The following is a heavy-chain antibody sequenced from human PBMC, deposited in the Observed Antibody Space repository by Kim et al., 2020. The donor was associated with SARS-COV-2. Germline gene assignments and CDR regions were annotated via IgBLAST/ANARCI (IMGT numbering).Heavy chain of an antibody. J-gene: IGHJ3*02. CDR1: GFTFSSYA. CDR3: ARPLYGSGKSGAFDI. CDR2: ISYDGSNK. Sequence: GGSLRLSCAASGFTFSSYAMHWVRQAPGKGLEWVAVISYDGSNKYYADSVKGRFTISRDNSKNTLYLQMNSLRAEDTAVYYCARPLYGSGKSGAFDIWGQGTMVTVSS. V-gene: IGHV3-30-3*01. D-gene: IGHD3-10*01.